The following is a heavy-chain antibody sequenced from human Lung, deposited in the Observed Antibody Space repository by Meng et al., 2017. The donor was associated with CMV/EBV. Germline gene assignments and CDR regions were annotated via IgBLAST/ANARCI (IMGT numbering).Heavy chain of an antibody. J-gene: IGHJ4*02. CDR3: ARHQNGGTYPLNY. V-gene: IGHV4-59*08. D-gene: IGHD3-16*02. CDR2: NYYSGST. CDR1: GGSISTYY. Sequence: QVKLQEPGPGLVKPSETLSLTCAVSGGSISTYYWSWLRHPTGKGLEWIGNNYYSGSTIYNPSLASRVTISVDSSKNQFSLKLSSVTAADTAVYYCARHQNGGTYPLNYWGQGTLVTVSS.